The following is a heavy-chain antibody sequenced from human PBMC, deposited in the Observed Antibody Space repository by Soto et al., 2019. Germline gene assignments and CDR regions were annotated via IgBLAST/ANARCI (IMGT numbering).Heavy chain of an antibody. Sequence: GGSLILSCAASGFTFSSYSMSWVRQAPGKGLEWVSAISGSGGSTYYADSVKGRFTISRDNSKNTLYLQMNSLRAEDTAVYYCAKGVTGTTYYYYGMDVWGQGTTVTVSS. V-gene: IGHV3-23*01. D-gene: IGHD1-20*01. CDR3: AKGVTGTTYYYYGMDV. CDR1: GFTFSSYS. J-gene: IGHJ6*02. CDR2: ISGSGGST.